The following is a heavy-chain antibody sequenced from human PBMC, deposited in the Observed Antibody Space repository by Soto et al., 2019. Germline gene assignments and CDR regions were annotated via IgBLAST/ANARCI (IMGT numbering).Heavy chain of an antibody. CDR1: GFAFQNHG. CDR3: ARKPHWQYWYFDL. Sequence: EVQLVESGGSVIRPGGSLRLSCAASGFAFQNHGMAWVRQVPGKGLEWVAGISGSGVNAGYADSVKGRFTISRDNGDNSLYLEINNLGVEATALYHCARKPHWQYWYFDLWGRGTLVTVSS. D-gene: IGHD1-1*01. CDR2: ISGSGVNA. V-gene: IGHV3-20*01. J-gene: IGHJ2*01.